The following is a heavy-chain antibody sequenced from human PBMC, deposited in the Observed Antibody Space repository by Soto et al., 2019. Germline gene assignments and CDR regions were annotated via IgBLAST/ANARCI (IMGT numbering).Heavy chain of an antibody. Sequence: ASVKVSCKASGYTFTSYGISWVRQAPGQGLEWMGWISAYNGNTNYAQKLQGRVTMTTDTSTSTAYMELRSLRSDDTAVYYCARDYDFWSGYELAQPGKSDYWGQGTLVTVSS. D-gene: IGHD3-3*01. CDR3: ARDYDFWSGYELAQPGKSDY. CDR2: ISAYNGNT. J-gene: IGHJ4*02. CDR1: GYTFTSYG. V-gene: IGHV1-18*01.